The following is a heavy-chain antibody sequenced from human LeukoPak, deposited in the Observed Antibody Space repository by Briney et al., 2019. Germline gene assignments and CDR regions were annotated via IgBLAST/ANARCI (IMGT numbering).Heavy chain of an antibody. CDR3: VRRDGFSFYYYYYGMDV. D-gene: IGHD5-24*01. V-gene: IGHV4-34*01. J-gene: IGHJ6*02. Sequence: SETLSLTCAVYSVSFSGYYWSWIRQPPGKGLEWIGEINHSGSTNYNPSLKSRVTISVDTSKNQFSLKLSSVTAADTAVYYCVRRDGFSFYYYYYGMDVWGQGTTVTVSS. CDR2: INHSGST. CDR1: SVSFSGYY.